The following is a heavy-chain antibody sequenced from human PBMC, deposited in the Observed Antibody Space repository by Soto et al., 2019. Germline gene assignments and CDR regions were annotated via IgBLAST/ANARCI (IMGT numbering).Heavy chain of an antibody. J-gene: IGHJ3*02. CDR2: IRSKANSYAT. V-gene: IGHV3-73*01. Sequence: GGSLRLSCAASGFTFSGSAMHWVRQASGKGLEWVGRIRSKANSYATAYAASVKDRFTISRDDSKNTAYLQMNSLKTEDTAVYYCTSLTVVTVGVAFDIWGQGTMVTVSS. CDR3: TSLTVVTVGVAFDI. D-gene: IGHD2-15*01. CDR1: GFTFSGSA.